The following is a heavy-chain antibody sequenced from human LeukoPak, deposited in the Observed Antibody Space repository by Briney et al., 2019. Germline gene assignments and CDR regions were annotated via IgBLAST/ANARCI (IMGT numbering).Heavy chain of an antibody. V-gene: IGHV1-8*01. CDR1: GYTFSTST. J-gene: IGHJ4*02. CDR3: ARGGSSGWYFDY. Sequence: ASVKVSCKASGYTFSTSTISWVRQAAGQGLEWMGWINPKNGKTSYAQKFQDRVTMTENTSTSTAYMELSSLRSEDTAVYYCARGGSSGWYFDYWGQGTLVTVSS. D-gene: IGHD6-19*01. CDR2: INPKNGKT.